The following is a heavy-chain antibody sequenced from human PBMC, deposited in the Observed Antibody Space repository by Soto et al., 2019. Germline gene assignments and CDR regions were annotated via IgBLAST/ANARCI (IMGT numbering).Heavy chain of an antibody. CDR3: ARDPYYYDSSGKGPFDY. J-gene: IGHJ4*02. CDR1: GFTFSSYG. D-gene: IGHD3-22*01. Sequence: PGGSLRLSCAASGFTFSSYGMHWVRQAPGKGLEWVAVIWYDGSNKYYADSVKGRFTISRDNSKNTLYLQMNSLRAEDTAVYYCARDPYYYDSSGKGPFDYWGQGTLVTVSS. CDR2: IWYDGSNK. V-gene: IGHV3-33*01.